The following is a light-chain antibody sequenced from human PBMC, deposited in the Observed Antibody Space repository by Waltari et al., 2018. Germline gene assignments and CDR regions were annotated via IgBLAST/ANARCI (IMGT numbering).Light chain of an antibody. CDR2: EVS. J-gene: IGLJ1*01. CDR1: SSDLGSYNY. V-gene: IGLV2-14*01. CDR3: SSCTTSNTVV. Sequence: QSALTQPASVSGSPGQSIAISCTGTSSDLGSYNYVSWYQQHPGKAPKLMFYEVSNRPSGVSDRFSGSKSGNTASLTISGLQAEDEADYYCSSCTTSNTVVFGTGTKVTVL.